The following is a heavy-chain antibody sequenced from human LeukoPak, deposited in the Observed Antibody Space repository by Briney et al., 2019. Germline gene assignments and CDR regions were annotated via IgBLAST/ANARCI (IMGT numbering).Heavy chain of an antibody. CDR3: ARRSGVFYYYDSSPYYYYYMDV. CDR1: GYTFTSYA. CDR2: INAGNGNT. J-gene: IGHJ6*03. D-gene: IGHD3-22*01. V-gene: IGHV1-3*03. Sequence: GASVKVSCKASGYTFTSYAMHWVRQAPGQRLEWMGWINAGNGNTKYSQEFQGRVTITRDTSASTAYMELSSLRSEDTAVYYCARRSGVFYYYDSSPYYYYYMDVWGKGTTVTISS.